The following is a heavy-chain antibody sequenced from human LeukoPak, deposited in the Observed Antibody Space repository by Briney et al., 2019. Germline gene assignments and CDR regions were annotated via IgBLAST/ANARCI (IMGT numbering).Heavy chain of an antibody. V-gene: IGHV4-39*07. CDR3: AREIGQYSYSYRPFDY. CDR2: IYYSGST. D-gene: IGHD5-18*01. CDR1: GGSINSGDYY. Sequence: SQTLSLTCTVSGGSINSGDYYWGWIRQPPGKGLEWIGSIYYSGSTYYNPSLKSRVTISVDTSKDQFSLKLSSVTAADTAVYYCAREIGQYSYSYRPFDYWGQGTLVTVSS. J-gene: IGHJ4*02.